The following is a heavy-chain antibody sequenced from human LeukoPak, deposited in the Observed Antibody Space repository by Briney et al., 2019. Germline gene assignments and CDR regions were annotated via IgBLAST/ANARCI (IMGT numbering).Heavy chain of an antibody. CDR1: GFSFSNTG. J-gene: IGHJ4*02. CDR2: IRYAGNNA. D-gene: IGHD5-12*01. CDR3: AKEYSGNYWSFDF. V-gene: IGHV3-30*02. Sequence: GGSLRLSCAASGFSFSNTGMHWVRQAPGKGLEWVAFIRYAGNNAYYADSVKGRFTISRDNSKYKLFLQMDILRPEDTSVYYCAKEYSGNYWSFDFWGQGALVTVSS.